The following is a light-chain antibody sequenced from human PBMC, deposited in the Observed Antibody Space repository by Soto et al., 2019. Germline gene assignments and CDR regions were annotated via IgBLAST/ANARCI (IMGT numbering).Light chain of an antibody. CDR1: QDIRTS. Sequence: DIQMTQSPLSLSASVGARVSITCQASQDIRTSLSWFQHKPGRAPKLLIYGASYLETGVPSRFRGSGSGTDFTFPITSLQPKDIATYYCQHYNNLPPFTFGPGTIVDIK. CDR3: QHYNNLPPFT. V-gene: IGKV1-33*01. CDR2: GAS. J-gene: IGKJ3*01.